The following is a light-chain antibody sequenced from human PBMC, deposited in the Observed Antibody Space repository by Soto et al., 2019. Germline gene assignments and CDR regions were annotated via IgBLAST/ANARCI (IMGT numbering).Light chain of an antibody. CDR3: QLGFT. V-gene: IGKV1-5*01. CDR1: QSISIW. J-gene: IGKJ3*01. Sequence: DIEMTQSPSTLSASVGDRVTISCRASQSISIWLAWYQQKPGKAPKVLIWDASSLQRGVPSRFSGSGSGTEFTLTFSSLQSEDFAVYYCQLGFTFGPGTKVDIK. CDR2: DAS.